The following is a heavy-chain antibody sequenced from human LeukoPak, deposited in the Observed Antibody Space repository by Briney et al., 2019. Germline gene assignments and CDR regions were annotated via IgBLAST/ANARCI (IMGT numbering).Heavy chain of an antibody. J-gene: IGHJ4*02. CDR3: ARNIPSAMLNFDY. Sequence: SETLSLTCTVSGGSMSSNYRSWIRQPPGKGLEWIGYIYNSGTIYYSGSTNYNPSLLSRVTISVDTSKNQFSLKLRSVTAADTAVYYCARNIPSAMLNFDYWGQGTLVTVSS. CDR2: IYNSGTIYYSGST. V-gene: IGHV4-59*08. D-gene: IGHD2-2*01. CDR1: GGSMSSNY.